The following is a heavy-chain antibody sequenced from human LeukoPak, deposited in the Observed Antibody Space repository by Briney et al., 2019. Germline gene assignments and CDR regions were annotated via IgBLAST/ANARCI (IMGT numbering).Heavy chain of an antibody. J-gene: IGHJ4*02. CDR2: IRYDGSNN. Sequence: GGSLRLPCVASGFTFSNYGIHWVRQAPGKGLEGLAFIRYDGSNNYYADSVKGRFTISRDNSKNTLYLQMNSLRAEDTAVYYCAKGAGRYYDSSGYYIDFWGQGTLVTVSS. D-gene: IGHD3-22*01. CDR3: AKGAGRYYDSSGYYIDF. V-gene: IGHV3-30*02. CDR1: GFTFSNYG.